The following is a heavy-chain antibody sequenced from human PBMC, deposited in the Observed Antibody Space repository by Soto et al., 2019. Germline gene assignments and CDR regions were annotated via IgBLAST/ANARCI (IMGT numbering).Heavy chain of an antibody. J-gene: IGHJ4*02. D-gene: IGHD6-19*01. Sequence: QVQLQESGPGLVKPSQTLSLTCTVSGGSISSGGYYWSWIRQHPGKGLEWIGYIYYSGSTYYNPSLKSRVTISVDTSKNQFSLKMSSVTAADTAVYYCARGGSGWYLFDYWGQGTLVTVSS. V-gene: IGHV4-31*03. CDR3: ARGGSGWYLFDY. CDR1: GGSISSGGYY. CDR2: IYYSGST.